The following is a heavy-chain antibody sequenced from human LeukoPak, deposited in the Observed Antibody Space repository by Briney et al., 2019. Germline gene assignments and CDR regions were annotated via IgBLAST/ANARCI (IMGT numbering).Heavy chain of an antibody. J-gene: IGHJ4*02. Sequence: SSETLSLTCTVSGGSISTYYWSWIRQPPGKGLEWIGYIYHSGSTKYNPSLKSRVTISVDTSKNQFSLKLSSVTAADTAVYYCARDGYSGNDGLWGQGTLVTVSS. CDR2: IYHSGST. D-gene: IGHD5-12*01. V-gene: IGHV4-59*01. CDR1: GGSISTYY. CDR3: ARDGYSGNDGL.